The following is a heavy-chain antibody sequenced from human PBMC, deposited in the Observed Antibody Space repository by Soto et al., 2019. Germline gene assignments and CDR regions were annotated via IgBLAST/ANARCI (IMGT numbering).Heavy chain of an antibody. CDR3: ARKMITFGGVIVLDRGDDY. Sequence: GGSLRLSCAASGFTFSDHYMDWVRQAPGKGLEWVSAISGSGGSTYYADSVKGRFTISRDNSKNTLYLQMNSLRAEDTAVYYCARKMITFGGVIVLDRGDDYWGQGTLVTVSS. D-gene: IGHD3-16*02. V-gene: IGHV3-23*01. CDR1: GFTFSDHY. J-gene: IGHJ4*02. CDR2: ISGSGGST.